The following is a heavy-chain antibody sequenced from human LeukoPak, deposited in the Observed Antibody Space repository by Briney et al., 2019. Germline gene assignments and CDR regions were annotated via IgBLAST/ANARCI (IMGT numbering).Heavy chain of an antibody. Sequence: SETLSLTCTVSGGSISSYYWSWLRQPPGKGLEWIGYIYYSGSTNYNPSLKSRVTISVDTSKNQFSLKLSSVAAADTAVYYCARLSGPRGNQNNWFDPWGQGTLVTVSS. CDR3: ARLSGPRGNQNNWFDP. CDR2: IYYSGST. V-gene: IGHV4-59*08. CDR1: GGSISSYY. J-gene: IGHJ5*02. D-gene: IGHD2-15*01.